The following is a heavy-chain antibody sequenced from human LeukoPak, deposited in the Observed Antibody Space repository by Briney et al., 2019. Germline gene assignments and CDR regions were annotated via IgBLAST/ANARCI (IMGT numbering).Heavy chain of an antibody. CDR1: GGSISSSSYY. CDR2: IYYRGST. V-gene: IGHV4-39*07. D-gene: IGHD3-22*01. Sequence: SETLSLTCTVSGGSISSSSYYWGWIRQPPGKGLEWIGTIYYRGSTYYNPSLKSRVTISVDTSKNQFSLKLSSVTAADTAVYYCARGGGVTYYDSTGYLWYFDYWGQGTLVTVSS. J-gene: IGHJ4*02. CDR3: ARGGGVTYYDSTGYLWYFDY.